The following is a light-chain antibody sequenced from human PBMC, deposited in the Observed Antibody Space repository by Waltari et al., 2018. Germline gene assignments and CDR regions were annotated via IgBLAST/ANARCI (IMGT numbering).Light chain of an antibody. V-gene: IGLV2-14*03. J-gene: IGLJ2*01. CDR3: CSYTRSGSLV. CDR1: SRDVGGYNF. Sequence: QSALTQPASVSGSPGQSISISCTGTSRDVGGYNFVSWYQRLPGNAPKLIIYDVGNRPSGVSNRFSGSKSGNTASLIISGLQADDEADYYCCSYTRSGSLVFGGGTKLTVL. CDR2: DVG.